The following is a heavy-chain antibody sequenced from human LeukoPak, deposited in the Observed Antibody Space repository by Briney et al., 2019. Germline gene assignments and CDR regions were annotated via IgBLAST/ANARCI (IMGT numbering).Heavy chain of an antibody. CDR3: ARIRDGYNDAYDL. V-gene: IGHV1-46*01. J-gene: IGHJ3*01. Sequence: ASVKVSCKASGYTFTNSYIHWVRQAPGQVLEWMGLINPDGGNTNYAQNFQGRVTLTRDTSTSTVYMELSSLGSEDTAIYYCARIRDGYNDAYDLWGQGTVVTVPS. D-gene: IGHD5-24*01. CDR2: INPDGGNT. CDR1: GYTFTNSY.